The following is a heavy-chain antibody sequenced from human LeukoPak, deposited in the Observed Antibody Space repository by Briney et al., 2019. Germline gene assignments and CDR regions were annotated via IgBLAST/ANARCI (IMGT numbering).Heavy chain of an antibody. J-gene: IGHJ4*02. D-gene: IGHD3-22*01. CDR2: ISAYNGNT. V-gene: IGHV1-18*01. Sequence: ASVKVSCKASGYTFTSYGISWVRQAPGQGLEWMGWISAYNGNTNYAQKLQGRVTMTTDTSTSTAYMELRSLRSDDTAVYYCARVTYYYDSSGYPFDYWGQGTLVTVSS. CDR3: ARVTYYYDSSGYPFDY. CDR1: GYTFTSYG.